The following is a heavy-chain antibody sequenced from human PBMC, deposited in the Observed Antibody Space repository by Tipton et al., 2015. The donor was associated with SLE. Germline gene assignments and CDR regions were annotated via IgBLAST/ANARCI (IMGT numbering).Heavy chain of an antibody. CDR3: ARAGYVMGATDY. CDR2: ISGSGGST. Sequence: SLRLSCAASGFTFSSYAMSWVRQAPGKGLEWVSAISGSGGSTYYADSVKGRFTISSDNSKNTLYLQMNSLRAEDTAVYYCARAGYVMGATDYWGQGTLVTVSS. V-gene: IGHV3-23*01. CDR1: GFTFSSYA. J-gene: IGHJ4*02. D-gene: IGHD1-26*01.